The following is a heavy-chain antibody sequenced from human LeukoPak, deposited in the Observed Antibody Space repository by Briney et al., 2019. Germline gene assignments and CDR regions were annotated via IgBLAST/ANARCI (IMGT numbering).Heavy chain of an antibody. D-gene: IGHD6-13*01. CDR2: IFYRGNT. CDR1: GDSVSNFSYY. V-gene: IGHV4-39*07. CDR3: ARGIIAAAGTWFDP. Sequence: PSETLSLTCTVSGDSVSNFSYYWGWIRQPPGKGLDWIGNIFYRGNTYYKPSLKSRVTISLDTSKNQFSLKLSSVTAADTAVYYCARGIIAAAGTWFDPWGQGTLVTVSS. J-gene: IGHJ5*02.